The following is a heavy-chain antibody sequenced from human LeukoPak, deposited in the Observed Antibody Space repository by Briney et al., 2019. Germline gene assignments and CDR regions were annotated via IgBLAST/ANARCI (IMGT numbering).Heavy chain of an antibody. J-gene: IGHJ4*02. V-gene: IGHV3-23*01. CDR3: AKIGSGGSPADYFDY. Sequence: GGSLRLSCAASGFTFSSYAMSWVRQAPGKGLEWVSGVSGSGGSTYYADSVKGRFTISRGNSKNTLYLQMNSLSAEDPAVYYVAKIGSGGSPADYFDYWGQGNHVTVSS. CDR1: GFTFSSYA. CDR2: VSGSGGST. D-gene: IGHD3-10*01.